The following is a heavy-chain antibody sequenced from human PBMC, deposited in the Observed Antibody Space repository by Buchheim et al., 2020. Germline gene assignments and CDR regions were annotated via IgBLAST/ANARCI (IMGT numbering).Heavy chain of an antibody. D-gene: IGHD1-14*01. CDR2: INPDGSDK. J-gene: IGHJ4*02. V-gene: IGHV3-7*01. Sequence: EVQLVEFGGGLVQPGGSLRLSCAASGFTFSNYWLTWIRQAPGEGLKWVANINPDGSDKYYVDSVKGRFTISRDNVEKSMHLQMNSLRAEDSAVYYCVSWPSTGVTPRTNYWGQGTL. CDR3: VSWPSTGVTPRTNY. CDR1: GFTFSNYW.